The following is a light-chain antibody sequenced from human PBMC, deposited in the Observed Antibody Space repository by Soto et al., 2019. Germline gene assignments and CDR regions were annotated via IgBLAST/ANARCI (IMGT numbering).Light chain of an antibody. CDR3: QQYNSYWT. CDR2: KAS. J-gene: IGKJ1*01. Sequence: DIQMTQSPSTLSASVGDRVTITFRASQSISSWLAWYQQKPGKAPKVLIYKASSLESRVPSRFSGSGSGTEFTLTISSLQPDDFATYYCQQYNSYWTFGQGTKVDIK. V-gene: IGKV1-5*03. CDR1: QSISSW.